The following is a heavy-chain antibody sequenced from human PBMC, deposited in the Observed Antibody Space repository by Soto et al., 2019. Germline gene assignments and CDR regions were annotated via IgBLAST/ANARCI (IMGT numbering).Heavy chain of an antibody. V-gene: IGHV5-10-1*01. J-gene: IGHJ4*02. CDR1: GYSFTSYW. D-gene: IGHD2-15*01. CDR3: ARHVVAARWWVEEPL. Sequence: EVQLVQSGAEVKKPGESLRISCKGSGYSFTSYWISWVRQMPGKGLEWMGRIDASDSYTNYSPSFQGHVTISADKSISTAYLQWSSLKASDTAMYYCARHVVAARWWVEEPLCGQVTLVTVSS. CDR2: IDASDSYT.